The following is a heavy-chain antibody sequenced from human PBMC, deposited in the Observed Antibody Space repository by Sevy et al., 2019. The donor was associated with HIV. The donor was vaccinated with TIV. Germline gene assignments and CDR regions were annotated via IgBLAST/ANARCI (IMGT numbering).Heavy chain of an antibody. CDR2: ITRNSYEPYGGPT. CDR3: TRGLATADTPEYYFDY. V-gene: IGHV3-49*03. D-gene: IGHD5-12*01. CDR1: GFTFDDYA. Sequence: GGSLRLSCTTSGFTFDDYAMSWFRQAPGKGLEWVAFITRNSYEPYGGPTDYGAFVKGRFIISRDDSKNIAYLQMSSLKTEDTAVYYCTRGLATADTPEYYFDYWGQGTLVTVSS. J-gene: IGHJ4*02.